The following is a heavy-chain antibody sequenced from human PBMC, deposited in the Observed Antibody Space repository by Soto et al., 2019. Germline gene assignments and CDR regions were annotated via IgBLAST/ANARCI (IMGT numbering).Heavy chain of an antibody. CDR2: ISGNNANT. V-gene: IGHV1-18*01. CDR1: GYTFTNHG. CDR3: ARDGTLTIWGAAPDYYYYDGMDV. D-gene: IGHD3-9*01. Sequence: QVQLVQSGAEVKKPGASVKVSCKASGYTFTNHGLSWVRQAPGQGFEWMGWISGNNANTDYAQKFQGRVIMTTDTSTSTANMELRGLRSDDTAVYYCARDGTLTIWGAAPDYYYYDGMDVWGQGTTVIVSS. J-gene: IGHJ6*02.